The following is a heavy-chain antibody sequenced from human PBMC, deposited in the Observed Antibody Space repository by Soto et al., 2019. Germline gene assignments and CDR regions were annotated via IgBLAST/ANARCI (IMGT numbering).Heavy chain of an antibody. V-gene: IGHV3-23*01. CDR2: ISGSGGST. CDR1: GFTFSSYA. J-gene: IGHJ4*02. Sequence: PGGSLRLSCAASGFTFSSYAMSWVRQAPGKGLEWVSAISGSGGSTYYADSVKGRFTISRDNSKNTLYLQMNSLKTEDTAVYYCTTDGLDPYFYSCGQGTLVTV. D-gene: IGHD1-1*01. CDR3: TTDGLDPYFYS.